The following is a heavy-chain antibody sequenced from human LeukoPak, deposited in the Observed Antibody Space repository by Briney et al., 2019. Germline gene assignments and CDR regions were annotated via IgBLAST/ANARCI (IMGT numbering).Heavy chain of an antibody. J-gene: IGHJ4*02. Sequence: PGGSLRLSCAASGFIYTSWWMNWVRQAPGKGLEGVANINTDGTGKYYVDSVKGRFTVSRDNTKNSLYLEMASLKAEDTAVYYCTRISLGQGLDSWGQGILVTVSS. V-gene: IGHV3-7*01. CDR1: GFIYTSWW. CDR3: TRISLGQGLDS. CDR2: INTDGTGK.